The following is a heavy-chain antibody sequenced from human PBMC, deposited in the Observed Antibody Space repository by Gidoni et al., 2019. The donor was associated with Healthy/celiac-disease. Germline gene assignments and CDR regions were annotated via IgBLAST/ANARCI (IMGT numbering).Heavy chain of an antibody. D-gene: IGHD1-26*01. CDR1: GYSFTSYW. J-gene: IGHJ6*02. V-gene: IGHV5-51*01. Sequence: EVQLVQSGAEVKKPGESLQISCKDSGYSFTSYWIGGVRPMPGKGMEWMGIIYPGDSDTRYSTSFQGQVTISADKSISTAYLHWSSLKDSDTSMYYCARHAGCGQFSLDLYYYYYYGMDGWGQGTTVTVSS. CDR3: ARHAGCGQFSLDLYYYYYYGMDG. CDR2: IYPGDSDT.